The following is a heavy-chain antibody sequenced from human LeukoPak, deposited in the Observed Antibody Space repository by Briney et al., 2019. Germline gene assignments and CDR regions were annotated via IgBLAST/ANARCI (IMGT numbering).Heavy chain of an antibody. J-gene: IGHJ4*02. CDR1: GFTFRSYG. CDR2: ITYDGSYE. CDR3: ARGAGYSSSWYLFDYWGQGTLVTQVFDY. V-gene: IGHV3-30*03. D-gene: IGHD6-13*01. Sequence: PGGSLRLSCVASGFTFRSYGMHWVRQAPGKGLEWVGVITYDGSYEYYEESVKGRFTISRDNSKNTLYLQMNSLRAEDTAVYYCARGAGYSSSWYLFDYWGQGTLVTQVFDYWGQGTLVTVPS.